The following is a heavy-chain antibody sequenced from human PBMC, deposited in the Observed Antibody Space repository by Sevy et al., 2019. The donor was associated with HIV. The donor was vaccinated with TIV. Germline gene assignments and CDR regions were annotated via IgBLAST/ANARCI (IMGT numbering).Heavy chain of an antibody. CDR3: ARAQQQLAGYYGMDV. D-gene: IGHD6-13*01. CDR2: IIPIFGTA. V-gene: IGHV1-69*13. Sequence: ASVKVSCKASGGTFSSYAISWVRQAPGQGLEWMGGIIPIFGTANYAQKFQGRVTITADESTSTAYMELSSLRSEDTAVYYCARAQQQLAGYYGMDVWGQGTTVTVSS. J-gene: IGHJ6*02. CDR1: GGTFSSYA.